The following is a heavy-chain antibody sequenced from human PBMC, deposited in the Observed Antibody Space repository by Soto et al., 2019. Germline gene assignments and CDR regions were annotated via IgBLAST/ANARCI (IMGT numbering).Heavy chain of an antibody. Sequence: QVQLQQWGAGLLKPSETLSLSCAVYGGSFSGDYWSWIRQPPGRGLEWIGEISHSGTTKYNPSLESRLTISIDTSKNQFSLTLSSVTAADTAVYYCARVDDYWGQGTLVTVSS. J-gene: IGHJ4*02. CDR1: GGSFSGDY. CDR3: ARVDDY. CDR2: ISHSGTT. V-gene: IGHV4-34*01.